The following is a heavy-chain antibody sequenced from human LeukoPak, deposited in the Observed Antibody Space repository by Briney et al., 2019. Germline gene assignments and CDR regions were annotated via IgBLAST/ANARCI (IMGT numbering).Heavy chain of an antibody. J-gene: IGHJ4*02. CDR2: ISSSSSTI. D-gene: IGHD6-19*01. CDR1: GFTFSSYT. Sequence: GGSLRLSCAASGFTFSSYTMNWVRQAPGKGLEWVSYISSSSSTIYYADSVKGRFTISRDNAKNSLYPQMNSLRAEDTAVYYCARYIAVASGPYFDYWGQGTLVTVSS. CDR3: ARYIAVASGPYFDY. V-gene: IGHV3-48*04.